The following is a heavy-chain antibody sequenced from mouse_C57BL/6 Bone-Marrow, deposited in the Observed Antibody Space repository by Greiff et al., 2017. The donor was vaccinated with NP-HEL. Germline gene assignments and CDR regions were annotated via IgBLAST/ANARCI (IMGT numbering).Heavy chain of an antibody. CDR1: GYTFTSYW. CDR2: IYPGSGST. J-gene: IGHJ3*01. D-gene: IGHD2-4*01. CDR3: AREGCYYDYPAWFAY. V-gene: IGHV1-55*01. Sequence: QVQLQQPGAELVKPGASVKMSCKASGYTFTSYWITWVKQRPGQGLEWIGDIYPGSGSTNYNEKFKSKATLTVDTASSTAYMQLSSLTSEDSAVYYCAREGCYYDYPAWFAYWGQGTLVTVSA.